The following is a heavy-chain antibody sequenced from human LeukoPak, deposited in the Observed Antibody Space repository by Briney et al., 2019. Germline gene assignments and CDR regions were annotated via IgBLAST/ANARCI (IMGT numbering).Heavy chain of an antibody. CDR3: AKDGAIFGVPITRGGMDV. D-gene: IGHD3-3*01. J-gene: IGHJ6*02. CDR2: ITWNSGSV. V-gene: IGHV3-9*01. Sequence: GGSLRLSCAASGFKFDEYAMHWVRQVPGQGLEWVSGITWNSGSVGYADSVRGRFTISRDNAKDSLYLQMNSLRPEDTALYYCAKDGAIFGVPITRGGMDVWGQGTTVTVSS. CDR1: GFKFDEYA.